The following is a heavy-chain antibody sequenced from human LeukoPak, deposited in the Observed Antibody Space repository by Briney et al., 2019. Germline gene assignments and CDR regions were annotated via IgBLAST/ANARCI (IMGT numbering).Heavy chain of an antibody. CDR2: INHSGST. V-gene: IGHV4-34*01. CDR3: ARARYGQWLYY. J-gene: IGHJ4*02. CDR1: GGSFSGYY. Sequence: TPSETLSLTCAVYGGSFSGYYWSWIRQPPGKGLEWIGEINHSGSTNYNPSLKSRVTISVDTSKNQFSLKLSSVTAADTAVYYCARARYGQWLYYWGQGTLVTVSS. D-gene: IGHD6-19*01.